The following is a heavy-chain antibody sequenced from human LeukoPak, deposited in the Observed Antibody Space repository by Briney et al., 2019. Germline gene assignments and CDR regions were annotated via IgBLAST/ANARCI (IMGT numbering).Heavy chain of an antibody. CDR2: IYHSGST. CDR3: ARGAPPFYYYMDV. Sequence: PSETLSLTCAVSGHSISSSWYWGWVRQPPGKGLEWIGSIYHSGSTYYNSSFKSRVTISVDTSKNQFSLKLNSMTAADTAVYYCARGAPPFYYYMDVWGKGTTVTVSS. V-gene: IGHV4-38-2*01. J-gene: IGHJ6*03. CDR1: GHSISSSWY.